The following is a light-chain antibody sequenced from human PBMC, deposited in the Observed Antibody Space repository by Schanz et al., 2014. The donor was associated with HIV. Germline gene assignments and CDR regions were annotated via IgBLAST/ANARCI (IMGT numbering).Light chain of an antibody. CDR1: QDINNY. V-gene: IGKV1-33*01. Sequence: DIQMTPSPSSLYASVGDRVTITCQASQDINNYLNWYQQKPGKPPKLLIYDASNLETGVPSRFSGSGSGTDFTFTISSLQPEDIASYFCQQGHTFPLTFGGGTRVQIK. CDR2: DAS. J-gene: IGKJ4*01. CDR3: QQGHTFPLT.